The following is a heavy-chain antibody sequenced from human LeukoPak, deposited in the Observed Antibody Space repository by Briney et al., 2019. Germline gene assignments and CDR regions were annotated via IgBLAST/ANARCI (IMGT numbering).Heavy chain of an antibody. D-gene: IGHD3-22*01. J-gene: IGHJ3*02. V-gene: IGHV3-23*01. CDR3: AKHYYDSSGYRALSAFDI. CDR2: ISGSGGST. CDR1: GFTFSSYA. Sequence: QPGGSLRLSCAASGFTFSSYAMSWVRQAPGKGLEWVSAISGSGGSTYYADSVKGRFTISRDNSKNTLYLQMNSLRAEDTAVYYCAKHYYDSSGYRALSAFDIWGQGTMVTVSS.